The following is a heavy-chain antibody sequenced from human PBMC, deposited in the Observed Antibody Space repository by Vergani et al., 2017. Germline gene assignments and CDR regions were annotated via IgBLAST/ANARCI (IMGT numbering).Heavy chain of an antibody. CDR3: ARDYLGYCSSTSCYTVSYYMDV. Sequence: QVQLVQSGAEVKKPGASVKVSCKASGYTFTSYYMHWVRQAPGQGLEWMGIINPSGGSTSYAQKVQGRVTMTRDTSTSTVHMELSSLRSEDTAVYYCARDYLGYCSSTSCYTVSYYMDVWGKGTTVTVSS. V-gene: IGHV1-46*01. D-gene: IGHD2-2*02. J-gene: IGHJ6*03. CDR2: INPSGGST. CDR1: GYTFTSYY.